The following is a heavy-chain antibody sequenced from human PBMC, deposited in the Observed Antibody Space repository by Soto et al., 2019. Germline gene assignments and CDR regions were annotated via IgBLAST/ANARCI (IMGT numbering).Heavy chain of an antibody. CDR3: ARGRYGDY. D-gene: IGHD1-1*01. V-gene: IGHV1-18*01. Sequence: QVHLVQSGAEVKKPGASVKVSCKGSGYIFTTYGITWVRQAPGQGLEWMGWISAHNGNTNYAQKLQGRVTVTRDTSTSPAYMELRNLRSDDTAVYYSARGRYGDYWGQGALVTVSS. CDR2: ISAHNGNT. J-gene: IGHJ4*02. CDR1: GYIFTTYG.